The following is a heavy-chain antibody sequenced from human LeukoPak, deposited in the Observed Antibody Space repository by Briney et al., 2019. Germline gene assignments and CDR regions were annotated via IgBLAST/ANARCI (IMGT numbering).Heavy chain of an antibody. D-gene: IGHD6-19*01. Sequence: GGSLRLSCAASGFTFDDYAMHWVRQIPGKGLEWVSSITWNSGYIGYADSAKGRFTISRDNAKNSLYLQMNSLRLDDTAFYYCTRGTRNSGWYGELDHWGQGTLVTVSS. J-gene: IGHJ4*02. V-gene: IGHV3-9*01. CDR2: ITWNSGYI. CDR3: TRGTRNSGWYGELDH. CDR1: GFTFDDYA.